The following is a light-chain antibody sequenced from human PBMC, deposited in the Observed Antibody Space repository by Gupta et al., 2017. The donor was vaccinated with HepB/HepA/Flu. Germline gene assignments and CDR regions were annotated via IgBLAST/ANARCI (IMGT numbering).Light chain of an antibody. CDR1: SSDVGSYNR. V-gene: IGLV2-18*02. CDR2: EVT. Sequence: QSALTQPPSVSGSPGQSVAISCTGPSSDVGSYNRVSWYQQSPGTAPKLLIYEVTKRPSGVPDRFSGSKSGNTASLTISGLQAEDESDYYCSSHTSTNTWVFGGGTKVTVL. CDR3: SSHTSTNTWV. J-gene: IGLJ3*02.